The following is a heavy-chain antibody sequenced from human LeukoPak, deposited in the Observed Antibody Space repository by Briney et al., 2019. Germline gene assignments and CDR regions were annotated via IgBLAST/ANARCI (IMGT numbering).Heavy chain of an antibody. CDR2: IYHSGST. CDR3: ARYYYDSSGYYGGSACDS. J-gene: IGHJ3*02. Sequence: SETLSLTCTVSGYSISSGYYWGWIRQPPGKGLEWIGSIYHSGSTYYNPSLKSRVTISVDTSKNQFSLKLSSVTAADTAVYYCARYYYDSSGYYGGSACDSWGHGTMVSVSS. V-gene: IGHV4-38-2*02. D-gene: IGHD3-22*01. CDR1: GYSISSGYY.